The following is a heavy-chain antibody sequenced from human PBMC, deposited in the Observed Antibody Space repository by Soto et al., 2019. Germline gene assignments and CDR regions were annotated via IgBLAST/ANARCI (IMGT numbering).Heavy chain of an antibody. J-gene: IGHJ3*01. D-gene: IGHD6-6*01. CDR1: GGSISSGAYY. CDR3: ATIATRPNAAFDL. CDR2: IHNSGTT. Sequence: SETLSLTCTVSGGSISSGAYYWSWIRQHPGKGLEWIGYIHNSGTTYYNMSLESRVTVSVDTSKHQFSLNLDSVTAADTAVYYCATIATRPNAAFDLWGQGTMVTVSS. V-gene: IGHV4-31*03.